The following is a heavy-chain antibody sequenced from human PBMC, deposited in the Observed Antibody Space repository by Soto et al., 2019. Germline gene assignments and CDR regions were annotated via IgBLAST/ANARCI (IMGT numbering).Heavy chain of an antibody. Sequence: SETLSLTCAVYGGSFSGYYWSWIRQPPGKGLEWIGEINHSGSTNYNPSPKSRVTISVDTSKNQFSLKLSSVTAADTAVYYCARGSTGDYGDADYYYGMDVWGQGTTVTVSS. V-gene: IGHV4-34*01. D-gene: IGHD4-17*01. CDR1: GGSFSGYY. CDR2: INHSGST. CDR3: ARGSTGDYGDADYYYGMDV. J-gene: IGHJ6*02.